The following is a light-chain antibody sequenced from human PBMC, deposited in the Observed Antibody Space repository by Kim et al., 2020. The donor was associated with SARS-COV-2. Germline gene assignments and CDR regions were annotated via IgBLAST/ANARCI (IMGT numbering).Light chain of an antibody. CDR2: RAS. CDR1: QSLSSSY. Sequence: PGQRATLSCRASQSLSSSYLDWYQQKPGQAPRLLIYRASARASGISERISGSGSGTDFTLTINRLEPGDSAVYYCQQYGSSPPITFGQGTRLEIK. V-gene: IGKV3-20*01. J-gene: IGKJ5*01. CDR3: QQYGSSPPIT.